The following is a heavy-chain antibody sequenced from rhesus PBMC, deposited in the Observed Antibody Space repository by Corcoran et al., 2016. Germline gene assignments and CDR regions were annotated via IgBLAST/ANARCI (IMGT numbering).Heavy chain of an antibody. J-gene: IGHJ2*01. CDR1: GGSVSSSNW. D-gene: IGHD2-33*01. CDR3: ARDRTARAYWYFDL. Sequence: QVQLQESGPGLVKPSETLSLTCAVSGGSVSSSNWWSWIRQSPGKGLEWFGYNSVSSGSTYDTASLKSRVPISTGTSKNQFSLKLSSVTAADTAGYYCARDRTARAYWYFDLWGPGTPITVSS. V-gene: IGHV4-65*01. CDR2: NSVSSGST.